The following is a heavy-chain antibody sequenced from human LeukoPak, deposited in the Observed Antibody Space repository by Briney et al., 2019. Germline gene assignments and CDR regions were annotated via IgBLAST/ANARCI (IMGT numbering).Heavy chain of an antibody. Sequence: GASVKVSCKASGYTFTSYYMHWVRQAPGQGLEWMGIINPSGGSTSYAQKFQGRVTMTRDTSTSTVYMELSSLRSEDTAVYYCARELNGSGSYYGEVDYWGQGTLVTVSS. CDR3: ARELNGSGSYYGEVDY. D-gene: IGHD3-10*01. CDR2: INPSGGST. J-gene: IGHJ4*02. V-gene: IGHV1-46*01. CDR1: GYTFTSYY.